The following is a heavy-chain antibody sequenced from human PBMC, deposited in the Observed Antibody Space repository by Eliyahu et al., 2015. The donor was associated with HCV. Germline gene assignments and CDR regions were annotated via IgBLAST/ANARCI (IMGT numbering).Heavy chain of an antibody. V-gene: IGHV4-34*01. CDR2: INHSGST. CDR3: ARGQDIVVVPAAYPWFDP. J-gene: IGHJ5*02. D-gene: IGHD2-2*01. Sequence: QVQLQQWGAGLLKPSETLSLTCAVYGGSFSGXYWSWIRQPPGKGLEWIGEINHSGSTNYNPSLKSRVTISVDTSKNQFSLKLSSVTAADTAVYYCARGQDIVVVPAAYPWFDPWGQGTLVTVSS. CDR1: GGSFSGXY.